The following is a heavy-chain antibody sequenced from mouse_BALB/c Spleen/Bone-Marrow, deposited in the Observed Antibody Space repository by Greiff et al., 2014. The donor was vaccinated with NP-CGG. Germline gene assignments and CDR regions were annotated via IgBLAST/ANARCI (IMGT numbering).Heavy chain of an antibody. Sequence: VQLKESGGGLVQPGGSLRLSCATSGFTFSDYYMSWVRQPPGKALEWLGFIRNKAKGYTTEYIPSVKGRFTISRGNSQSMLYLQMNTLRAEDSATYYCARDRNNDIHWYLDVWGAGTTVTVSS. CDR1: GFTFSDYY. D-gene: IGHD2-12*01. CDR2: IRNKAKGYTT. CDR3: ARDRNNDIHWYLDV. V-gene: IGHV7-3*02. J-gene: IGHJ1*01.